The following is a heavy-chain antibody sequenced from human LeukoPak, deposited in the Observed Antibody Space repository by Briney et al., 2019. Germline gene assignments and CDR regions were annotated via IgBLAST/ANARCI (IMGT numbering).Heavy chain of an antibody. V-gene: IGHV3-23*01. J-gene: IGHJ4*02. Sequence: PGGSLRLSCAAPGFTFTTYAMSWVRQAPGKGLEWVSAISGSGGSTYFADSVKGRFTISRDNSKNTVDLQMNSLTVEDTAVYYCAKDESGTVKYFDYWGQGILVTVSS. D-gene: IGHD1-7*01. CDR2: ISGSGGST. CDR1: GFTFTTYA. CDR3: AKDESGTVKYFDY.